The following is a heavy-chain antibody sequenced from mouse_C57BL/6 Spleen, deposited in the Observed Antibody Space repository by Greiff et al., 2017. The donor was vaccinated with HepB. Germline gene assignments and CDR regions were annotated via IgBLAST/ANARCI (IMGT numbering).Heavy chain of an antibody. CDR2: IDPSDSET. CDR1: GYTFTSYW. Sequence: VQLQQPGAELVRPGSSVKLSCKASGYTFTSYWMHWVKQRPIQGLEWIGNIDPSDSETHYNQKFKDKATLTIDKSSSTAYMQLSSLTSEDSAVYYCSTRVTTNYAMDYWGQGTSVTVSS. V-gene: IGHV1-52*01. CDR3: STRVTTNYAMDY. D-gene: IGHD2-2*01. J-gene: IGHJ4*01.